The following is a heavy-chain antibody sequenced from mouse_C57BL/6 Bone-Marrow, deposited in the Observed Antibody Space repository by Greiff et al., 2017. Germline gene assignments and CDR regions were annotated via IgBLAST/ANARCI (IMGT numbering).Heavy chain of an antibody. Sequence: QVQLQQPGAELVKPGASVKMSCKASGYTFTSYWITWVKQRPGQGLEWIGDIYPGSGSTNYNEKFKSKATLTVDTSSSTAYMQLSSLTSEDSAVYYCARGEDYDGYDYFDYWGQGTTLTVSS. J-gene: IGHJ2*01. CDR3: ARGEDYDGYDYFDY. D-gene: IGHD2-3*01. CDR1: GYTFTSYW. V-gene: IGHV1-55*01. CDR2: IYPGSGST.